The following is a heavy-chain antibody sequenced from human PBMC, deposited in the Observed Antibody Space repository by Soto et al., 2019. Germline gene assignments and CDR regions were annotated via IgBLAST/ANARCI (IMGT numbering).Heavy chain of an antibody. CDR3: ASGVYSGPITIFGVVKFYGMDV. V-gene: IGHV3-23*01. CDR2: ISGSVGST. J-gene: IGHJ6*02. Sequence: GGSLRLSCAASGFTFSSYAMSWVRQAPGKGLEWVSAISGSVGSTYYADSVKGRFTISRDNSKNTLYLQMNSLRAEDTAVYYCASGVYSGPITIFGVVKFYGMDVWGQGTKVTVSS. D-gene: IGHD3-3*01. CDR1: GFTFSSYA.